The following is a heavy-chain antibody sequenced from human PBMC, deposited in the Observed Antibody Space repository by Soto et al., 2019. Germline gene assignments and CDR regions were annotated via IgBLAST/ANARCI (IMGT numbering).Heavy chain of an antibody. CDR2: INPDGRST. D-gene: IGHD3-16*01. V-gene: IGHV3-74*01. J-gene: IGHJ3*02. Sequence: EVQLVESGGGSVQPGESLRLSCAASGFTFSRDWMHWVRQVPGKGLVWVSRINPDGRSTTYADSVTGRFTISRDNAKNTMYLQMNSLRAEDTAVYYCARSWGWAFDMWGQGTMVTVSS. CDR3: ARSWGWAFDM. CDR1: GFTFSRDW.